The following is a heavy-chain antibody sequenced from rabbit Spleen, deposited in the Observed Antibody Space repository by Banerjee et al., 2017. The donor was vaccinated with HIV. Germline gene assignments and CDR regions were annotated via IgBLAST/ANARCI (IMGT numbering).Heavy chain of an antibody. CDR2: IDPVFGIT. CDR3: ARDYSGYSVFEL. V-gene: IGHV1S40*01. CDR1: GFSFSNNYV. D-gene: IGHD1-1*01. Sequence: QSLEESGGDLVKPGASLTLTCTASGFSFSNNYVMCWVRQAPGKGLEWIGYIDPVFGITYYANWVNGRFSISRENAQNTVFLQMTSLTAADTATYFCARDYSGYSVFELWGPGTLVTVS. J-gene: IGHJ4*01.